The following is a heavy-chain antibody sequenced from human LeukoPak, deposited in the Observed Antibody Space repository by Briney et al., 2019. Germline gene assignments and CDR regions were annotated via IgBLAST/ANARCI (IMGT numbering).Heavy chain of an antibody. D-gene: IGHD2-15*01. J-gene: IGHJ4*02. CDR2: IGTAGDT. CDR1: GFTFSDYD. CDR3: VRGPYCSGGSCNGRFDY. Sequence: GGSLRLSCAASGFTFSDYDMYWVRQSTGKGLEWVSAIGTAGDTYYPGSVKGRFTISREIAKNSLYLQMNSLRVGDTAVYYCVRGPYCSGGSCNGRFDYWGQGTLVTASS. V-gene: IGHV3-13*01.